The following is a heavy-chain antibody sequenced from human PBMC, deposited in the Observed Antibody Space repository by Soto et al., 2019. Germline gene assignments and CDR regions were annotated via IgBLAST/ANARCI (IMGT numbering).Heavy chain of an antibody. Sequence: PGGSLRLSCAASGFTFSRYAMSWVRQAPGKGLEWVSAISGSGGSTYYADSVKGRFTISRDNSKNTLYLQMNSLRAEDTAVYYCAKEISGYYYYGMDVWGQGTTVNVSS. D-gene: IGHD1-26*01. J-gene: IGHJ6*02. CDR3: AKEISGYYYYGMDV. CDR1: GFTFSRYA. V-gene: IGHV3-23*01. CDR2: ISGSGGST.